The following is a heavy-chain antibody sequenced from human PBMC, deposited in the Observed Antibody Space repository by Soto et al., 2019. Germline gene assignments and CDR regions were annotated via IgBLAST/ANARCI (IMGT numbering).Heavy chain of an antibody. CDR3: TTDSIVVAASIYYYYGMDV. CDR1: GFTSSNAW. V-gene: IGHV3-15*07. D-gene: IGHD2-15*01. CDR2: IKSKTDGGTT. J-gene: IGHJ6*02. Sequence: GGSLRLSCAASGFTSSNAWMNWVRQAPGKGLEWVGRIKSKTDGGTTDYAAPVKGRFTISRDDSKNTLYLQMNSLKTEDTAVYYCTTDSIVVAASIYYYYGMDVWGQGTTVTV.